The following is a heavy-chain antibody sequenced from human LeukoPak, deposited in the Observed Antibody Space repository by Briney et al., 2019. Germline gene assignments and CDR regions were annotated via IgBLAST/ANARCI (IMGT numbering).Heavy chain of an antibody. CDR3: ARGHILTPDY. V-gene: IGHV4-59*01. J-gene: IGHJ4*02. D-gene: IGHD3-9*01. CDR1: GGSISSYY. Sequence: PSETLSLTCTVSGGSISSYYWSWLRQPPGKGLEWIGYIYYSGSTNYNPSLKSRVTISVDTSKNQFSLKLSSVTAADTAVYYCARGHILTPDYWGQGTLVTVSS. CDR2: IYYSGST.